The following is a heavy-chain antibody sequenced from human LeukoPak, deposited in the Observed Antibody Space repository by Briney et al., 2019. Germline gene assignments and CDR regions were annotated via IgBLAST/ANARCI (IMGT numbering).Heavy chain of an antibody. J-gene: IGHJ4*02. CDR1: GFTFKKYA. CDR2: INSKGGRT. Sequence: GGSLRLSCSAPGFTFKKYAMHWVRQAPGKGLEYVSAINSKGGRTYYADSVKGRFTISRDNSKNTLFLQMSSLRVEDTAVYYCVKDLYYDNSGYYSGAFDYWGQGTLVTVSS. V-gene: IGHV3-64D*06. D-gene: IGHD3-22*01. CDR3: VKDLYYDNSGYYSGAFDY.